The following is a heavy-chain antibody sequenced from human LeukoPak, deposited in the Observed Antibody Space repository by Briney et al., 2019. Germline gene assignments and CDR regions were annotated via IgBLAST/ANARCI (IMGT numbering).Heavy chain of an antibody. Sequence: GGSLRLSCAASGFTFSSYEMNWVRQAPGRGLEWLSCISSSGSIYYADSVKGRFTISRDNAKNSLYLQMNSLGAEDTAVYYCARARTDYFDYWGQGALVTVSS. CDR3: ARARTDYFDY. D-gene: IGHD1-1*01. J-gene: IGHJ4*02. V-gene: IGHV3-48*03. CDR2: ISSSGSI. CDR1: GFTFSSYE.